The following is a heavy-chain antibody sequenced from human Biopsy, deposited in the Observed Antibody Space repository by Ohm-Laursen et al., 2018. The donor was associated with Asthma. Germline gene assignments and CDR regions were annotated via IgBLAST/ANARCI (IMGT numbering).Heavy chain of an antibody. CDR3: ARGQKSAGDRWFDP. V-gene: IGHV1-2*06. D-gene: IGHD6-13*01. CDR2: INPNSGAT. J-gene: IGHJ5*02. CDR1: GYPFIGYH. Sequence: GSSVKVSCKASGYPFIGYHIHWMRQAPGRGLEWMGRINPNSGATNYAQKFQGRVTMTRDTSISTAYMEVSRLRSDDTAVYYCARGQKSAGDRWFDPWGQGTLVTVSS.